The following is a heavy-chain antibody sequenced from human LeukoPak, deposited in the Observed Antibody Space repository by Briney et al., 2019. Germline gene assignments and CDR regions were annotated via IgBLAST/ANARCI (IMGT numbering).Heavy chain of an antibody. J-gene: IGHJ4*02. Sequence: TGGSLRLSCAASGFTFSSYGMNWVRQAPGKGLEWVSAISASGSSTYYADSVKGRFTISRDNSKNTLYLQMSSLRVEDTAVYYCAQYGDPGYWGQGTLVTVSS. CDR2: ISASGSST. V-gene: IGHV3-23*01. D-gene: IGHD4-17*01. CDR1: GFTFSSYG. CDR3: AQYGDPGY.